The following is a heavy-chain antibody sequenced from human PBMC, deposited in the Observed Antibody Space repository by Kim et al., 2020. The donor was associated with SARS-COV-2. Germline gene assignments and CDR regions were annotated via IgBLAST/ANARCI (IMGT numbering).Heavy chain of an antibody. CDR2: IYYSGTT. CDR1: GGSISSGDYY. D-gene: IGHD3-22*01. CDR3: ARDSTYDSSGYGFDY. J-gene: IGHJ4*02. V-gene: IGHV4-30-4*01. Sequence: SETLSLTCTVSGGSISSGDYYWSWIRQPPGKGLEWIGYIYYSGTTYYNPSLKSRVTISVDTSKNQFSLKLSSVTAADTAVYYCARDSTYDSSGYGFDYWGQGTLVTVSS.